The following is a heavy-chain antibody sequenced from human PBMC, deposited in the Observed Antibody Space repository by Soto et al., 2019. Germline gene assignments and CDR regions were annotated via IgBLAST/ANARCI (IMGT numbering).Heavy chain of an antibody. Sequence: LGESLKISCKGSGYSFTSYWIGWVRQMPGKGLEWMGIIYLGDSDTRYSPSFQGQVTISADKSISTAYLQWSSLKASDTAMYYCARQTYCSSTSCYTVDSWGQGTLVTVSS. J-gene: IGHJ4*02. V-gene: IGHV5-51*01. D-gene: IGHD2-2*02. CDR3: ARQTYCSSTSCYTVDS. CDR1: GYSFTSYW. CDR2: IYLGDSDT.